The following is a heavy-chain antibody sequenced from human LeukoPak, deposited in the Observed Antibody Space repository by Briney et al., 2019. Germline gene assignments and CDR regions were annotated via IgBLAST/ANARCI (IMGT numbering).Heavy chain of an antibody. D-gene: IGHD3-22*01. Sequence: SETLSLTCTVSGGSISSYYWSWIRQPPGKGLEWIGYIYYSGSTNYNPSLKSRVTISVDTSKNQFSLKLSSVTAAGTAVYYCARGPLYDSSGYYYGGWDYWGQGTLVTVSS. V-gene: IGHV4-59*01. J-gene: IGHJ4*02. CDR2: IYYSGST. CDR3: ARGPLYDSSGYYYGGWDY. CDR1: GGSISSYY.